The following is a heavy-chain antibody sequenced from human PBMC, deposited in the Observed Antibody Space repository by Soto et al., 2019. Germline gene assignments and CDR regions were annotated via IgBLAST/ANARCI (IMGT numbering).Heavy chain of an antibody. Sequence: GGSLRLSCAASGFTFSDYYMSWIRQAPGKGLEWVSYISSSSSYTNYADSVKGRFTISRDNAKNSLYLQMNSLRAEDTAVYYCASLPTAMVTVGDYWGQETLVTVSS. J-gene: IGHJ4*02. CDR2: ISSSSSYT. CDR1: GFTFSDYY. CDR3: ASLPTAMVTVGDY. V-gene: IGHV3-11*06. D-gene: IGHD5-18*01.